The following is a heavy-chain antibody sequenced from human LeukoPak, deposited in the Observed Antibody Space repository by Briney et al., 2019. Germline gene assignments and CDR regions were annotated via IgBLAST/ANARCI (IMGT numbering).Heavy chain of an antibody. V-gene: IGHV5-51*01. CDR2: IYPADSDT. CDR1: GYSFTSYW. D-gene: IGHD6-13*01. J-gene: IGHJ3*02. CDR3: ARTPADNDAFDI. Sequence: GESLKISCKGSGYSFTSYWIGWVRQMPGKGLEWMGIIYPADSDTRYSPSFQSQVTISADKSITTAYLQWSSLKASDTAMYYCARTPADNDAFDIWGQGTMVTVSS.